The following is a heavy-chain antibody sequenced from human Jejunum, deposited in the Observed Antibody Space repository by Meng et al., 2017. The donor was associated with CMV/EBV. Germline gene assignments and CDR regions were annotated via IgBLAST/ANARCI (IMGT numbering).Heavy chain of an antibody. D-gene: IGHD5-24*01. J-gene: IGHJ6*02. CDR2: INPYNGNT. V-gene: IGHV1-18*01. Sequence: FSSYGISWVRPAPGQGLEWMGWINPYNGNTNYPLKIQGRVIMTTDTSTSTAYMELRSLRSDDTAVYYCARAPRSRRGSINYHYDMDVWGQGTTVTVSS. CDR1: FSSYG. CDR3: ARAPRSRRGSINYHYDMDV.